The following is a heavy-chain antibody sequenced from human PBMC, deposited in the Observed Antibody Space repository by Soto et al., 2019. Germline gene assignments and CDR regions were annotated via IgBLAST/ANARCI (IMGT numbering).Heavy chain of an antibody. J-gene: IGHJ6*03. CDR3: ARSLASVQLWLRGDYYYMDV. CDR1: GGSISSYY. D-gene: IGHD5-18*01. Sequence: SETLSLTCTVSGGSISSYYWSWIRQPPGKGLEWIGYIYYSGSTYYNPSLKSRVTISVDTSKNQFSLKLSSVTAADTAVYYCARSLASVQLWLRGDYYYMDVWGKGTTVTVSS. CDR2: IYYSGST. V-gene: IGHV4-59*08.